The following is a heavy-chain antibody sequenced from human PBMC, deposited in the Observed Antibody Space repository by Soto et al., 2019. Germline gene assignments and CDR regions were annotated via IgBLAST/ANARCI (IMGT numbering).Heavy chain of an antibody. D-gene: IGHD4-17*01. CDR3: AKGGTVGYYYYYGMDV. Sequence: QVQLVESGGGVVQPGTSLRLSCSASGFTFSSNGMHWVRQAPGKGLEWVADISCDGSNTYYAEAVKGRIAIFRDNSKNTLYLQVNSLRVEDTAVYYCAKGGTVGYYYYYGMDVWGQGTTVTVSS. CDR2: ISCDGSNT. J-gene: IGHJ6*02. CDR1: GFTFSSNG. V-gene: IGHV3-30*18.